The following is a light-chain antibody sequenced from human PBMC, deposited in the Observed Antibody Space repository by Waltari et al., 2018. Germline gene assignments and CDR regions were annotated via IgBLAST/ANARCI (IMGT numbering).Light chain of an antibody. V-gene: IGLV2-23*02. CDR1: TSDVGSYDF. J-gene: IGLJ1*01. CDR2: EVF. CDR3: CSYAGRGTYV. Sequence: QSALTQPASVSGTPGQPITISCSGTTSDVGSYDFVSWYQQHPGEAPKLLICEVFKRPPDTSSRFSGAKSGSTASLTISGLQPEDEADYYCCSYAGRGTYVFGSGTKVTVL.